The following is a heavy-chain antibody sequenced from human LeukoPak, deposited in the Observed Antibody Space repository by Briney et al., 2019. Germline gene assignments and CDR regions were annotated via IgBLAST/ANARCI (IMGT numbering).Heavy chain of an antibody. J-gene: IGHJ4*02. D-gene: IGHD6-13*01. CDR3: ASAGSHSYFDS. V-gene: IGHV3-23*01. Sequence: GGSLRLSCAASGFTFSSYALRWVRQAPGKGLGWVSAINPTGGSTYYADSVKGRFTISRDNSKNTLYLQMNSLRAEDTAVYFCASAGSHSYFDSWGPGTLVTVSS. CDR2: INPTGGST. CDR1: GFTFSSYA.